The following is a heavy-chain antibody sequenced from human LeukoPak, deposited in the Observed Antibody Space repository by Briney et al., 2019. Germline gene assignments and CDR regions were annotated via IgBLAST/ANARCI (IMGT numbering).Heavy chain of an antibody. J-gene: IGHJ4*02. Sequence: PSETLSLTRAVYGGSFSGYYWSWIRQPPGKGLEWIGEINHSGSTNYNPSLKSRVTISVDTSKNQFSLKLSSVTAADTAVYYCARAEPIQTFDYWGQGTLVTVSS. CDR1: GGSFSGYY. CDR2: INHSGST. D-gene: IGHD1-1*01. CDR3: ARAEPIQTFDY. V-gene: IGHV4-34*01.